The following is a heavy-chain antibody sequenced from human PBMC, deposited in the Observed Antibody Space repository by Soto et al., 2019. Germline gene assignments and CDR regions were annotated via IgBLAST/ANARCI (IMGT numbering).Heavy chain of an antibody. V-gene: IGHV3-23*01. CDR1: GFNFSYYA. CDR2: TNGAVGGT. J-gene: IGHJ5*02. CDR3: AKKGDPGLRLVWCDP. Sequence: WGSLRLSCAAAGFNFSYYATSWVRLATGRGLEWVSSTNGAVGGTFYADFVKGRFTISRDNPKNTLYLQMNSLRAEDTAVYYCAKKGDPGLRLVWCDPWGQGTLVTVSS. D-gene: IGHD3-10*01.